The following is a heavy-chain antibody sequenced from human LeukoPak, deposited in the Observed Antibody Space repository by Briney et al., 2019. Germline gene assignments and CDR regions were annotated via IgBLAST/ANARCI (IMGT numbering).Heavy chain of an antibody. Sequence: SETLSLTCTVSGGSISSGSYYWSWIRQPPGKGLEWIGYFHNSGTSTYNPSLKSRVTISADTSKNQFSLKLNSLTTADTAVYYCTRGAGWLIDYWGQGILVTVSS. V-gene: IGHV4-61*01. CDR1: GGSISSGSYY. D-gene: IGHD3-16*01. J-gene: IGHJ4*02. CDR3: TRGAGWLIDY. CDR2: FHNSGTS.